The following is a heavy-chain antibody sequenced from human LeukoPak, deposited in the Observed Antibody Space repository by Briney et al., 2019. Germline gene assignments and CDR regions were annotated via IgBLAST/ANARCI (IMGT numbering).Heavy chain of an antibody. V-gene: IGHV3-21*01. CDR1: GFTFSSYS. J-gene: IGHJ4*02. CDR2: ISSSCSYI. Sequence: GGSLSLSCAGSGFTFSSYSMNWVRQAPGKGLEWVSSISSSCSYIYYEDSVKGRFTISSDNAKNSLYLQMNSLRAEDTAVYYCARVPLTSYGPLGYFDYSGGGSLVTLSS. CDR3: ARVPLTSYGPLGYFDY. D-gene: IGHD5-18*01.